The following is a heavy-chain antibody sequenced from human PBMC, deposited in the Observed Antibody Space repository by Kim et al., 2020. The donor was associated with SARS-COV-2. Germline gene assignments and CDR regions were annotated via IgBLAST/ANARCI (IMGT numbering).Heavy chain of an antibody. CDR2: IIPIFGTA. CDR1: GGTFSSYA. V-gene: IGHV1-69*13. Sequence: SVKVSCKASGGTFSSYAISWVRQAPGQGLVWMGGIIPIFGTANYAQKFQGRVTITADESTSTAYMELSSLRSEDTAVYYCAREEAVVVVAARYNWFDPWGQGTLVTVSS. CDR3: AREEAVVVVAARYNWFDP. J-gene: IGHJ5*02. D-gene: IGHD2-15*01.